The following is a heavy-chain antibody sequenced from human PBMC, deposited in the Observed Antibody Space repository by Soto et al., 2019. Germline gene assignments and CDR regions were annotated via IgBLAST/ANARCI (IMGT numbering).Heavy chain of an antibody. V-gene: IGHV3-23*01. CDR3: AKDVFGYYYDSSGYYSVPKHNYFDY. J-gene: IGHJ4*02. CDR2: ISGSGGST. D-gene: IGHD3-22*01. CDR1: GFTFSSYA. Sequence: GGSLRLSCAASGFTFSSYAMSWVHQAPGKGLEWVSAISGSGGSTYYADSVKGRFTISRDNSKNTLYLQMNSLRAEDTAVYYCAKDVFGYYYDSSGYYSVPKHNYFDYWGQGTLVTVSS.